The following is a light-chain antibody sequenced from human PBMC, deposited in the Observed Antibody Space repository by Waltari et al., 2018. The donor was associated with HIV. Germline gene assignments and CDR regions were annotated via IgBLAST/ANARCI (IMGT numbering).Light chain of an antibody. Sequence: QSALTQPPSVSGSPGPSVTISCTGTSSDAGTYTRVSWYQPPPGTAPKVVLYEVSNRPSGFPDRFSGSKSGNTASLTISGLQAEDEADYYCSSFTTSSTLIFGGGTRLTVL. J-gene: IGLJ2*01. V-gene: IGLV2-18*02. CDR3: SSFTTSSTLI. CDR1: SSDAGTYTR. CDR2: EVS.